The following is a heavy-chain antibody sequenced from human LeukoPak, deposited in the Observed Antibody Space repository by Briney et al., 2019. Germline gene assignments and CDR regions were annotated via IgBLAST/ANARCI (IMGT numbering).Heavy chain of an antibody. Sequence: QPGGSLDLSCAASGFPFSSYDMSWVRQAPGKGLEWVPAFCGSGFTSDADSVKGQFTISRDNSKNTLYLQRNSLRAEDTAVYYCARGLYSSSPWGQGTLVTVSS. V-gene: IGHV3-23*01. J-gene: IGHJ4*02. CDR3: ARGLYSSSP. CDR2: FCGSGFT. CDR1: GFPFSSYD. D-gene: IGHD6-6*01.